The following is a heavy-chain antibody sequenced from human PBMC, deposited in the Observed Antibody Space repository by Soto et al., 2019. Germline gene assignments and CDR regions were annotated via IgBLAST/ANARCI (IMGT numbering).Heavy chain of an antibody. CDR1: GFAFSDYF. V-gene: IGHV3-11*01. D-gene: IGHD6-19*01. Sequence: QVQLVESGGGLVKPGGSLRLSRAVSGFAFSDYFRTWIRQAPGKGLEWVSFISSGLRTIYYSDSVKGRFTISRDNAKNSLYLQMHSLRADDTAVYYFARVSRSGWSNDYWGQGTLVTVSS. CDR3: ARVSRSGWSNDY. J-gene: IGHJ4*02. CDR2: ISSGLRTI.